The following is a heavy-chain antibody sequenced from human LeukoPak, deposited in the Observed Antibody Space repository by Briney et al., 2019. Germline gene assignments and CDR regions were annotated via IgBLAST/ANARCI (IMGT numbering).Heavy chain of an antibody. CDR3: ARDWGGVYCSGGSCYSTDAFDI. CDR2: IYYSGST. Sequence: SETLSLTCTVSGGSISSYFWSWIRQPPGKGLEWIGYIYYSGSTNYNPSLKSRVTISLDTSKNQFSLRLNSVTAADTAVYYCARDWGGVYCSGGSCYSTDAFDIWGQGTMVTVSS. D-gene: IGHD2-15*01. J-gene: IGHJ3*02. V-gene: IGHV4-59*01. CDR1: GGSISSYF.